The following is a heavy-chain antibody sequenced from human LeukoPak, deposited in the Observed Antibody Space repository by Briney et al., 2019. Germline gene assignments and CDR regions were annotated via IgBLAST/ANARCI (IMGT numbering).Heavy chain of an antibody. Sequence: SDTLSLACTVSGDSINSDYWNWIRQPPGKGLEWIGFIYYSGSTNYNPSLKSRVTISVDASRSHFSLKLNSVTAADTAVYYCARRMKLAAKGDAFDIWGQGTMVTVSS. CDR1: GDSINSDY. CDR2: IYYSGST. CDR3: ARRMKLAAKGDAFDI. J-gene: IGHJ3*02. D-gene: IGHD2-15*01. V-gene: IGHV4-59*08.